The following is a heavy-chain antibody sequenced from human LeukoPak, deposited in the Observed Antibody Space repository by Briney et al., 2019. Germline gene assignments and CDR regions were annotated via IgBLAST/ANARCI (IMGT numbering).Heavy chain of an antibody. V-gene: IGHV2-5*01. CDR1: GFSLSTSGVG. CDR2: IYWNDDK. Sequence: SGPTLVNPTQTLTLTCTFSGFSLSTSGVGVGWIRQPPGKALEWLALIYWNDDKRYSPSLKSRLIITKDTSKNQVVLTMTNMDPVDTATYYCAHIMVRGVIPQNFDYWGQGTLVTVSS. CDR3: AHIMVRGVIPQNFDY. J-gene: IGHJ4*02. D-gene: IGHD3-10*01.